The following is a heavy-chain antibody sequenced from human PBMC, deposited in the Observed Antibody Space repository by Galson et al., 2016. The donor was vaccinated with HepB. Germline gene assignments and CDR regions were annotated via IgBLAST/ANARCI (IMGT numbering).Heavy chain of an antibody. D-gene: IGHD6-13*01. Sequence: SLRLSCAASGFTFNNYGIHWVRQAPGKGLEWVAVMWFDASNKYYADSVKGRFTISRDNSKSTLYLQMNSLRAEDTAIYYCAKESHRGSWFDNYGMDVWGQGTTVTVSS. CDR2: MWFDASNK. V-gene: IGHV3-33*06. CDR1: GFTFNNYG. CDR3: AKESHRGSWFDNYGMDV. J-gene: IGHJ6*02.